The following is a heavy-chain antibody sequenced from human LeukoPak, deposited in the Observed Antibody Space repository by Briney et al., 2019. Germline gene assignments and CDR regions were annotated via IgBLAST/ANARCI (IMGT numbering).Heavy chain of an antibody. CDR1: GGSFSGYY. V-gene: IGHV4-34*01. J-gene: IGHJ6*03. D-gene: IGHD3-10*01. CDR3: ARGPPGRFGELDPSPHYYYYMDV. Sequence: SETLSLTCAVYGGSFSGYYWSWIRQPPGKGLEWSGEINHSGSTNYNPSLKSRVTISVDTSKNQFSLKLSSVTAADTAVYYCARGPPGRFGELDPSPHYYYYMDVWGKGTTVTVSS. CDR2: INHSGST.